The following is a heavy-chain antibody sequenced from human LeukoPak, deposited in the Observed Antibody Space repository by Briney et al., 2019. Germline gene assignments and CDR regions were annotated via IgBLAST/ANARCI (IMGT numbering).Heavy chain of an antibody. D-gene: IGHD5-24*01. V-gene: IGHV3-21*01. CDR1: GFTFDKYF. J-gene: IGHJ4*02. CDR3: VRDHQLRDPGC. Sequence: GGSLRLSCATSGFTFDKYFTHWVRQAPGKGLDWVSSISGTSTYIDYADSVKGRFTVSRDNAKNSLYLQMNSLRVEDTAVYYCVRDHQLRDPGCWGQGTLVTVSS. CDR2: ISGTSTYI.